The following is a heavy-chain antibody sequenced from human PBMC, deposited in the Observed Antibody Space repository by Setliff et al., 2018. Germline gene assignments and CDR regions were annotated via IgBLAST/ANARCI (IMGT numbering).Heavy chain of an antibody. Sequence: ASVKVSCKASGHTFTSYFMQWVRQATGQGLEWMGWMNPNSGNTGYAQKFQGRVTITRNTSISTAYMELSRLRSDDTAVYYCARGGLLWFGELVAYYFDYWGQGTLVTVSS. V-gene: IGHV1-8*03. CDR3: ARGGLLWFGELVAYYFDY. J-gene: IGHJ4*02. CDR1: GHTFTSYF. D-gene: IGHD3-10*01. CDR2: MNPNSGNT.